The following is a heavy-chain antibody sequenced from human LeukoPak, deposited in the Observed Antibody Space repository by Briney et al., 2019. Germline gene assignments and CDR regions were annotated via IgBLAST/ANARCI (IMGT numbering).Heavy chain of an antibody. J-gene: IGHJ3*01. D-gene: IGHD2-15*01. CDR2: IGISSNKI. Sequence: GGSLRLSCAASGFTLRSYTMNWVRQAPGKGLEWVSSIGISSNKIYYADSVKGRFIISRDNAKNSLFLQLNSLRAEDTAVYYCAREVGSPAVRSAFDLWGRGTVVTVSS. CDR3: AREVGSPAVRSAFDL. CDR1: GFTLRSYT. V-gene: IGHV3-21*01.